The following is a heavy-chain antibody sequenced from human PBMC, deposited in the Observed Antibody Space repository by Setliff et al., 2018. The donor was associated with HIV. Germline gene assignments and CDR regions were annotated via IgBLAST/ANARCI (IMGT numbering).Heavy chain of an antibody. D-gene: IGHD3-10*01. V-gene: IGHV4-31*03. J-gene: IGHJ4*02. CDR1: GGSISSGGYY. Sequence: SETLSLTCTVSGGSISSGGYYWSWIRQHPGKGLEWIGYIYYSGSTYYNPSLKTRVTISVDGSKNQFSLKLKSVTAADTAVYYCARWHPPYGFWEEDYWGQGTLVTVSS. CDR2: IYYSGST. CDR3: ARWHPPYGFWEEDY.